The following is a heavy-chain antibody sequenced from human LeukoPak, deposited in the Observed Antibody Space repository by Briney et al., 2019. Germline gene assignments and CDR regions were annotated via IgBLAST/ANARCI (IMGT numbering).Heavy chain of an antibody. CDR3: ARSLNTSLIDY. CDR1: GYTFSSYD. J-gene: IGHJ4*02. CDR2: INTHNGDT. V-gene: IGHV1-18*01. Sequence: ASVKVSCKTSGYTFSSYDISWVRQAPGQGLEWMGWINTHNGDTNCTQQLQGRVTMTTDTSTSTAYMELRSLRSDDTAVYYCARSLNTSLIDYWGQGTLVTVSS. D-gene: IGHD2-2*01.